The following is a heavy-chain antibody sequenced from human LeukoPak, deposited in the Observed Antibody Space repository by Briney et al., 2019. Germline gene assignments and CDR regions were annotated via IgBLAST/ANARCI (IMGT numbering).Heavy chain of an antibody. V-gene: IGHV1-69*13. CDR1: GGTFSSYA. D-gene: IGHD3-10*01. Sequence: SVKVSCKASGGTFSSYAISWVRQAPGQGLEWMGGIIPIFGTANYAQKFQGRVTITADESTSTAYMELSSLRSEDTAVYYCARDQYYYGSGTPGAFDPWGQGTLVTVSS. CDR2: IIPIFGTA. CDR3: ARDQYYYGSGTPGAFDP. J-gene: IGHJ5*02.